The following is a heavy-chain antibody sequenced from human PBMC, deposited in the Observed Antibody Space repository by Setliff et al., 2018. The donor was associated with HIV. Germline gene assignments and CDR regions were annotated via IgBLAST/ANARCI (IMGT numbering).Heavy chain of an antibody. CDR3: ARDRRYYDSSGYYPGNALDI. D-gene: IGHD3-22*01. Sequence: GGSLRLSCAASGFTFSSYSMNWVRQAPGKGLEWVSSISSSSSYIYYADSVKGRFTISRDNAKNSLYLQMNSLRAEDTAVYYCARDRRYYDSSGYYPGNALDIWGQGTMVTVSS. J-gene: IGHJ3*02. V-gene: IGHV3-21*01. CDR1: GFTFSSYS. CDR2: ISSSSSYI.